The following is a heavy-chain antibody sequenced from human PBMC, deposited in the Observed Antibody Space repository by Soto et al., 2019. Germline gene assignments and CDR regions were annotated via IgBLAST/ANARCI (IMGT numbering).Heavy chain of an antibody. CDR1: GFTVSSNY. Sequence: EVQLVESGGGLVQPGGSLRLSCAASGFTVSSNYMSWVRQAPWKGLEWVSVIYSGGSTYYADSVKGRFTISRDNSKNTLYLQMNSLRAEDTAVYYCAREHYRSGSYVFDPWGQGTLVTVSS. D-gene: IGHD3-10*01. J-gene: IGHJ5*02. CDR2: IYSGGST. CDR3: AREHYRSGSYVFDP. V-gene: IGHV3-66*01.